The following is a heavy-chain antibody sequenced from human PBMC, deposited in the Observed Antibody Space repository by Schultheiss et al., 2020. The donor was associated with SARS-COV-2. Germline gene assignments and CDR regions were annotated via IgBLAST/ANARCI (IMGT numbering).Heavy chain of an antibody. V-gene: IGHV3-13*01. D-gene: IGHD6-13*01. CDR1: GFTFSSYG. J-gene: IGHJ6*02. CDR2: IGTAGDT. CDR3: AREAGKQLVGYYYYGMDV. Sequence: GGSLRLSCAASGFTFSSYGMHWVRQATGKGLEWVSAIGTAGDTYYPDSVKGRFTISRDNSKNTLYLQMNSLRAEDTAVYYCAREAGKQLVGYYYYGMDVWGQGTTVTVSS.